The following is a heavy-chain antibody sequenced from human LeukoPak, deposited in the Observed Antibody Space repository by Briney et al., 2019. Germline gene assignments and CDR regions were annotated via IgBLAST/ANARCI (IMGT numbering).Heavy chain of an antibody. CDR3: AKDMGGGNGGSDDAFDI. CDR1: GFTFDDYA. J-gene: IGHJ3*02. CDR2: ISWNSGSI. Sequence: GGSLRLSCAASGFTFDDYAMHWVRQAPGKGLEWVSGISWNSGSIGYADSVKGRFTISRDNAKNSLYLQMNSLRAEDMALYYCAKDMGGGNGGSDDAFDIWGQGTMVTVSS. V-gene: IGHV3-9*03. D-gene: IGHD4-23*01.